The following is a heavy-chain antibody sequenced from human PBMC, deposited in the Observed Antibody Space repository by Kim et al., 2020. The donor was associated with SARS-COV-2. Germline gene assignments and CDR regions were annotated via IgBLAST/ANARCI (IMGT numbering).Heavy chain of an antibody. J-gene: IGHJ3*02. V-gene: IGHV4-30-4*01. Sequence: SETLSLTCTVSGGSISSGDYYWSWIRQPPGKGLEWIGYIYYSGSTYYNPSLKRRVTISVDTSKNQFSLKLSSVTAADTAVYYCASDSPGIAADGGAVDIWGRGTMVTVSS. CDR2: IYYSGST. CDR1: GGSISSGDYY. D-gene: IGHD6-13*01. CDR3: ASDSPGIAADGGAVDI.